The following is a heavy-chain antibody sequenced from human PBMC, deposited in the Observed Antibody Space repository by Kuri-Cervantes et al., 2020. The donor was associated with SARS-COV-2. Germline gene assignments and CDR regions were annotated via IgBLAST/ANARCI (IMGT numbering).Heavy chain of an antibody. Sequence: ASVKVSCKASGYTFTSYSISWVRQAPGQGLEWMGWISAYNGNTNYAQKLQGRVTMTRDTSTSTVYMELSSLTSEDTAIYYCYCAPKEGFDSWGQGTLVTVSS. V-gene: IGHV1-18*01. J-gene: IGHJ4*02. D-gene: IGHD2-21*01. CDR1: GYTFTSYS. CDR2: ISAYNGNT. CDR3: YCAPKEGFDS.